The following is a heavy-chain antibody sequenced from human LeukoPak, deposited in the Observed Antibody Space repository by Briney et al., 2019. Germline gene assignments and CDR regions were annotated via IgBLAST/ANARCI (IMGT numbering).Heavy chain of an antibody. Sequence: GGSLRLSCAASGFTVSSNYMSWVRQAPGKGLEWVSVIYSGGTTSYADSVKGRFTISRDNSKNTLFLQMNSLRAEDTAVYYCARGGYSSSWYHFDYWGQGTLVTVSS. J-gene: IGHJ4*02. D-gene: IGHD6-13*01. CDR1: GFTVSSNY. CDR3: ARGGYSSSWYHFDY. V-gene: IGHV3-53*01. CDR2: IYSGGTT.